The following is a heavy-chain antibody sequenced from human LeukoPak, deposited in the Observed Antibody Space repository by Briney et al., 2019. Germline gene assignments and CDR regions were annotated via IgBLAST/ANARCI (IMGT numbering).Heavy chain of an antibody. V-gene: IGHV3-74*01. D-gene: IGHD4-17*01. Sequence: PGGSLRLSCAASGFTFSSYAMSWVRQTPGKGLVWVSRINSDGSDTSYADSVKGRFTISRDNAKNTLYLQMNSLRAEDTAVYHCARVDYGDYVAAVDIWGQGTMVTVFS. CDR1: GFTFSSYA. CDR2: INSDGSDT. CDR3: ARVDYGDYVAAVDI. J-gene: IGHJ3*02.